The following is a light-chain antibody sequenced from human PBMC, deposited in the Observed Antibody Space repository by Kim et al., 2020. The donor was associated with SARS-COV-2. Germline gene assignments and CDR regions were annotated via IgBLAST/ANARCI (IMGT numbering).Light chain of an antibody. J-gene: IGKJ2*01. V-gene: IGKV3-20*01. CDR1: QGVPSNY. Sequence: SQGERAALSGRASQGVPSNYVAGYQQKSGQAPKLLIFRASSMAAGIPDRFSGSGSGTDFTLTISRLEPEDFAVYYCQQYDTSPYTFGQGTKLEI. CDR2: RAS. CDR3: QQYDTSPYT.